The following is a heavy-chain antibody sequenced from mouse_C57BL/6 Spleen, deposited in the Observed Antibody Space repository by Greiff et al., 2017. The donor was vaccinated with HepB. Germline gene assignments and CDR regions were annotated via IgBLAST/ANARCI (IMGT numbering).Heavy chain of an antibody. J-gene: IGHJ4*01. D-gene: IGHD2-2*01. CDR2: ISSGGSYT. CDR3: ARQTMVTTTDYYYAMDY. V-gene: IGHV5-6*01. CDR1: GFTFSSYG. Sequence: EVKVVESGGDLVKPGGSLKLSCAASGFTFSSYGMSWVRQTPDKRLEWVATISSGGSYTYYPDSVKGRFTISRDNAKNTLYLQMSSLKSEDTAMYYCARQTMVTTTDYYYAMDYWGQGTSVTVSS.